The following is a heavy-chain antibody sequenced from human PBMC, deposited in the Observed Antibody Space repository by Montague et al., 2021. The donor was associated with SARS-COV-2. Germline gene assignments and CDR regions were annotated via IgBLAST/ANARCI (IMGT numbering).Heavy chain of an antibody. Sequence: ALVKPTQTLTLTCTFSGFSLSTSGMCVSWIRQPPAKALEWLARIDWDDDKYYSTSLKTRLTISKDTSKNQVVLTMTNMDPVDTATYYCARIYYGSGSSPLDNWGQGTLVTVSS. CDR3: ARIYYGSGSSPLDN. CDR1: GFSLSTSGMC. V-gene: IGHV2-70*11. D-gene: IGHD3-10*01. CDR2: IDWDDDK. J-gene: IGHJ4*02.